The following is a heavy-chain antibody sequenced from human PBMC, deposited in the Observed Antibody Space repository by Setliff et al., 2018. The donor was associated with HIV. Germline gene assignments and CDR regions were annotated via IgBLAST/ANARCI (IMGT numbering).Heavy chain of an antibody. V-gene: IGHV1-8*01. CDR2: VNPKSVST. Sequence: RASVKVSCKASGYIFSNYEINWVRQATGQGLEWMGWVNPKSVSTGYAPNFQGRVTMTWNTSINTAYMELSSLRSEDTAVYFCARPRNGYYHLEYWGQGTPVTVSS. J-gene: IGHJ4*02. CDR3: ARPRNGYYHLEY. CDR1: GYIFSNYE. D-gene: IGHD3-3*01.